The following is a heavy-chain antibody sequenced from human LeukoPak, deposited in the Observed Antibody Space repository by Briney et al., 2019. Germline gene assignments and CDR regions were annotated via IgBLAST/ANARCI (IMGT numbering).Heavy chain of an antibody. CDR1: GFTFSSYG. Sequence: QPGGSLRLSCVASGFTFSSYGMHWVRQAPGKGLEWVAVIWYDGSNKYYADSVKGRFTISRDNSKNTLYLQMNSLRAEDTAVYYCAKELGYCSSTSCYTDAFDIWGQGTMVTVSS. D-gene: IGHD2-2*02. CDR3: AKELGYCSSTSCYTDAFDI. J-gene: IGHJ3*02. V-gene: IGHV3-33*06. CDR2: IWYDGSNK.